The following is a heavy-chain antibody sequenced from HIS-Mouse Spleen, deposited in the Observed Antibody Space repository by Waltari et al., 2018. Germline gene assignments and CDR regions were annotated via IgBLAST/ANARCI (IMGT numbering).Heavy chain of an antibody. CDR2: IYYSVST. CDR1: GGSISSSSYY. V-gene: IGHV4-39*07. CDR3: AREIPYSSSWYDWYFDL. J-gene: IGHJ2*01. D-gene: IGHD6-13*01. Sequence: QLQLQESGPGLVKPSETLSLTCTVSGGSISSSSYYWGWIRQPPGKGLEWIRSIYYSVSTYYNPFLKSRVTISVDTSKNQFSLKLSSVTAADTAVYYCAREIPYSSSWYDWYFDLWGRGTLVTVSS.